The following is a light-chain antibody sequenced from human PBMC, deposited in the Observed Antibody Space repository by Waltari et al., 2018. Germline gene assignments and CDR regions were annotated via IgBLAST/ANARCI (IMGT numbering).Light chain of an antibody. J-gene: IGKJ2*01. V-gene: IGKV3-20*01. CDR1: QYITKKC. CDR3: QQYGNSIMYT. CDR2: GAS. Sequence: VLTQSPGTLSLSPGERATLSCRSSQYITKKCWAWYQQKPGQAPRLLIYGASSRAAGIPARFSGSGSGTDFTLIISRLEPYDFAVYYCQQYGNSIMYTFGQGTKLEIK.